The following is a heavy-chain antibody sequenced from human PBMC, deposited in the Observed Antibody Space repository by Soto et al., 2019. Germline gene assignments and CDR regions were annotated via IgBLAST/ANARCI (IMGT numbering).Heavy chain of an antibody. CDR2: IWYDGSNK. Sequence: GGSLRLSCAASGFTFSSYGMHWVRQAPGKGLEWVAVIWYDGSNKYYADSVKGRFTISRDNSKNTLYLQMNSLRAEDTAVYYCARANIVLMVYAQEGYFDYWGQGTLVTVSS. CDR3: ARANIVLMVYAQEGYFDY. D-gene: IGHD2-8*01. V-gene: IGHV3-33*01. J-gene: IGHJ4*02. CDR1: GFTFSSYG.